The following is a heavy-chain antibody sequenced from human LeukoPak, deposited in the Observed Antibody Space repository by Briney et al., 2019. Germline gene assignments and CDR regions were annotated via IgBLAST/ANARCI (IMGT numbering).Heavy chain of an antibody. CDR1: GFTFNTYA. Sequence: PGGSLRLSCAASGFTFNTYAMHWVRQAPGKGLEWVAVIAYDGNNKYYADSVKGRFTVARDNAKNSLYLQMNSLRAEDTAVYYCARVGDYSNLYGMDVWGQGTTVTVSS. CDR2: IAYDGNNK. D-gene: IGHD4-11*01. V-gene: IGHV3-30-3*01. CDR3: ARVGDYSNLYGMDV. J-gene: IGHJ6*02.